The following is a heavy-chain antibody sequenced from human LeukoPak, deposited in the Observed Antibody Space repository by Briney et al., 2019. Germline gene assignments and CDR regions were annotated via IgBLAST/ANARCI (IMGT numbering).Heavy chain of an antibody. CDR3: ARMGGYDIFDY. CDR1: GFTFSSYW. D-gene: IGHD5-12*01. J-gene: IGHJ4*02. V-gene: IGHV3-7*01. Sequence: PGGSLRLSCAASGFTFSSYWMSWVRQAPGKGLEWVANIKQDGSVKYYVDSVKGRFTISRDNAKNSLYLQMNSLRAEDTAVYYCARMGGYDIFDYWGQGTLVTVSS. CDR2: IKQDGSVK.